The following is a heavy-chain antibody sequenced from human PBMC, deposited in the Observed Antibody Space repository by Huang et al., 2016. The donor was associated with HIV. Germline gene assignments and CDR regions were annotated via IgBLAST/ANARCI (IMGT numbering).Heavy chain of an antibody. CDR3: AAMVRGVISYFDY. CDR1: DGSISSSSYY. Sequence: QLQLQESGPGLVKPSETLSLTCTVSDGSISSSSYYWGWIRQPPGKGLEWIATFFYDGNTYYNPSLKRRVTISVDTSKNQFSLNLGSVTAADTAVHYCAAMVRGVISYFDYWGQGTLVTVSS. V-gene: IGHV4-39*01. CDR2: FFYDGNT. J-gene: IGHJ4*02. D-gene: IGHD3-10*01.